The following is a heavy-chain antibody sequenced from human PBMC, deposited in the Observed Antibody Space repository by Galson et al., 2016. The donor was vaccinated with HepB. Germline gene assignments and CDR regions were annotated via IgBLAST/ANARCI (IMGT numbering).Heavy chain of an antibody. J-gene: IGHJ2*01. CDR3: ARGFGYFDL. CDR2: ISGGSSTI. V-gene: IGHV3-48*02. CDR1: GFTFSSHN. Sequence: LRLSCAASGFTFSSHNMNWVRQTPGKGLEWVSYISGGSSTIYYADSVKGRFTISRDNAKNSLYLQMNSLRDDDAAVYYCARGFGYFDLWGRGTLVAVSS.